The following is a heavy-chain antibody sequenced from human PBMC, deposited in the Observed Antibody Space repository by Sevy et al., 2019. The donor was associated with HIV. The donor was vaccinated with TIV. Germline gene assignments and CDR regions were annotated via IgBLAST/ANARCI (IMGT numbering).Heavy chain of an antibody. V-gene: IGHV1-69*06. D-gene: IGHD3-16*02. J-gene: IGHJ6*03. CDR1: GGTFSSYA. CDR3: ARTPFHTSGGVIVPDYYYYYYMDV. CDR2: IIPIFGTA. Sequence: SVKVSCKASGGTFSSYAISWVRQAPGQGLEWMGGIIPIFGTANYAQKFQGRVTITADKSTSTAYMELSSLRSEDTAVYYCARTPFHTSGGVIVPDYYYYYYMDVWGKGTTVTVSS.